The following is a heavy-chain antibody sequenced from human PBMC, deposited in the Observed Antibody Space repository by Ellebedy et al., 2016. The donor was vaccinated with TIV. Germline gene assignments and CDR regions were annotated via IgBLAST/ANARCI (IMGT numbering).Heavy chain of an antibody. CDR2: ISTAGDT. V-gene: IGHV3-13*01. CDR1: GFTFSSHD. CDR3: ARATSGFDY. J-gene: IGHJ4*02. D-gene: IGHD5-24*01. Sequence: GESLKISCAASGFTFSSHDMHWVRQPTGKGLEWVSSISTAGDTYYPGSVKGRFTISRENAKNSLYLQMNSLRAEDTAVYYCARATSGFDYWGQGALATVSS.